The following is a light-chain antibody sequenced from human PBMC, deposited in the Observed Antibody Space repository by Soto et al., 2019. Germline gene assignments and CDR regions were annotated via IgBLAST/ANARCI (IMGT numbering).Light chain of an antibody. V-gene: IGKV3-15*01. Sequence: EIEMTQSLAILSVSPGERVTLSCRASQSVRRSLAWYQQKPGQAPRLLILEASVRATGVPPRFSGSGSGTEFTLSITSLQSEDFAVYYCKQYKEWPPFTFGQGTRLEIK. J-gene: IGKJ5*01. CDR3: KQYKEWPPFT. CDR1: QSVRRS. CDR2: EAS.